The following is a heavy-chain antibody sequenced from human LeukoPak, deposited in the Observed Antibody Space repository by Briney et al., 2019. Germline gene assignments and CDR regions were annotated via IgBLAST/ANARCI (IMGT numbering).Heavy chain of an antibody. V-gene: IGHV1-69*04. J-gene: IGHJ6*02. D-gene: IGHD3-3*01. Sequence: SVKVSCKASGGTFSSYAISRVRQAPGQGLEWMGRIIPIFGIANYAQKFQGRVTITADKSTSTAYMELRSLRSEDPAVYYCARDGSITIFGVVTQHGMDVWGQGTTVTVSS. CDR3: ARDGSITIFGVVTQHGMDV. CDR2: IIPIFGIA. CDR1: GGTFSSYA.